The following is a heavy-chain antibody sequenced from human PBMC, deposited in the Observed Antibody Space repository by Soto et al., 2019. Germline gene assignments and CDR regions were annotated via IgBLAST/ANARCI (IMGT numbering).Heavy chain of an antibody. CDR1: GGSFSGYY. CDR3: ARGRWYIGY. V-gene: IGHV4-34*01. CDR2: INHSGST. Sequence: SETLSLTCAVYGGSFSGYYWSWIRQPPGKGLEWIGEINHSGSTNYNPSLKSRVTISVDTSKNQFSLKLSSVTAADTAVYYCARGRWYIGYWGQGTLVTVSS. D-gene: IGHD6-13*01. J-gene: IGHJ4*02.